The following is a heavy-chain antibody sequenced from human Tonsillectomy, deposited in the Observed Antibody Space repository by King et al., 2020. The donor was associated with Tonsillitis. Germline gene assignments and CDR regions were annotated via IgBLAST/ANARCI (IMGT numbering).Heavy chain of an antibody. CDR1: GFTFNTYA. CDR3: AKALASRLVGAIYAFDI. D-gene: IGHD1-26*01. CDR2: ISYDGSNE. J-gene: IGHJ3*02. V-gene: IGHV3-30*18. Sequence: VQLVESGGGVVQPGTSLRLSCAASGFTFNTYAMHWVRQAPGKGLEWVAVISYDGSNEYYGDSVKGRFTISRDNSRNTLDLQMHSLRAEDTAVYYCAKALASRLVGAIYAFDIWGQGTMVTVSS.